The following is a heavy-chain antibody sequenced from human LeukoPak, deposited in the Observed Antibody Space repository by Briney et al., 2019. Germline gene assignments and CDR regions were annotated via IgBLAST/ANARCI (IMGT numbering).Heavy chain of an antibody. Sequence: PGGSLRLSCAASGFTSSGYAMNWVRQAPGKGLEWVSSPSGSGGSTYYADSVKGRFTISRDNSKNTLYLQMNSLRAEDTAVYYCAKAVYSSGWYYFDYWGQGTLVTVSS. V-gene: IGHV3-23*01. CDR3: AKAVYSSGWYYFDY. CDR2: PSGSGGST. J-gene: IGHJ4*02. D-gene: IGHD6-19*01. CDR1: GFTSSGYA.